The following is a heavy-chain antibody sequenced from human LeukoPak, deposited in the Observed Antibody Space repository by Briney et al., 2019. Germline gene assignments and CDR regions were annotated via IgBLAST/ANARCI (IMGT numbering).Heavy chain of an antibody. V-gene: IGHV3-23*01. CDR2: IGGSGGNI. CDR1: GFTFNNYA. Sequence: GGSLRLSCAASGFTFNNYAMTWVRQAPGKGLEWVSVIGGSGGNIHYADSVKGRFTISRDNSKNTVYLQMNSLRAEDTATYYCAKDVRWSFDFWGQGTLVTVSS. J-gene: IGHJ4*02. D-gene: IGHD4-23*01. CDR3: AKDVRWSFDF.